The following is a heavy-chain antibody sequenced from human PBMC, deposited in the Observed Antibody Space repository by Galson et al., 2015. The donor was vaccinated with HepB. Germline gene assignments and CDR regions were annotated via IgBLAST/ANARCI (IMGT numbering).Heavy chain of an antibody. D-gene: IGHD3-3*01. V-gene: IGHV3-30-3*01. CDR3: ARDIQYDFWSGYSVY. J-gene: IGHJ4*02. CDR2: ISYDGSNK. Sequence: SLRLSCAASGFTFSSYAMHWVRQAPGKGLEWVAVISYDGSNKYYADSVKGRFTISRDNSKNTLYLQMNSLRAEDTAVYYCARDIQYDFWSGYSVYWGQGTLVTVSS. CDR1: GFTFSSYA.